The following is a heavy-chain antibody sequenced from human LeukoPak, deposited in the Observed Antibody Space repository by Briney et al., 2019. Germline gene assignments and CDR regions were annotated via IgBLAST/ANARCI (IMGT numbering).Heavy chain of an antibody. CDR3: AKEEQYSYAI. Sequence: GGAPGLSCEGAGFTFISHEKNWGRPGPGEGAEWISYISSTGSTIYYADSVKGRFTISRDNSKNTLYLQMNSLRAEDTAVYYCAKEEQYSYAIWGQGTLVTVSS. CDR2: ISSTGSTI. D-gene: IGHD5-18*01. V-gene: IGHV3-48*03. J-gene: IGHJ4*02. CDR1: GFTFISHE.